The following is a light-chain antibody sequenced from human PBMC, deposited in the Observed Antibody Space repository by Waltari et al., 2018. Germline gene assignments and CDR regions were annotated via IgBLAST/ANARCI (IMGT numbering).Light chain of an antibody. CDR2: WAS. V-gene: IGKV4-1*01. CDR1: QNILYNSNNKNY. J-gene: IGKJ1*01. Sequence: DIVLTQSPDSLPVSLGERATTNCKSSQNILYNSNNKNYLAWYQQKPGQPPKLLIYWASTRESGVPDRFSGSGSGTDFTLTISSLQAEDVAVYYCQQYFGTPWTFGQGTKVEIK. CDR3: QQYFGTPWT.